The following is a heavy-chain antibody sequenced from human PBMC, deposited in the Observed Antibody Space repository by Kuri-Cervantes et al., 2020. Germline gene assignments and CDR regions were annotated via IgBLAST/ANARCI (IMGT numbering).Heavy chain of an antibody. V-gene: IGHV4-4*02. D-gene: IGHD3-10*01. CDR3: TKGSSSGTAHYYYGMDV. CDR1: GGSISSSNW. CDR2: INHSGST. J-gene: IGHJ6*02. Sequence: SETPSLTCAVSGGSISSSNWWSWVRQPPGKGLEWIGEINHSGSTNYNPSLKSRVTISVDTSKNQFSLKVSSVTAADTAVYYCTKGSSSGTAHYYYGMDVWGQGTTVTVSS.